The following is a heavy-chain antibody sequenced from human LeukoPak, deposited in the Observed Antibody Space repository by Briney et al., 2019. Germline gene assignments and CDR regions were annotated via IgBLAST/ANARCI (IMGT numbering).Heavy chain of an antibody. J-gene: IGHJ6*03. CDR2: MNPKSGNT. CDR1: GYTFTYRY. V-gene: IGHV1-8*03. D-gene: IGHD6-19*01. CDR3: ARRAVDNSYYYYMDV. Sequence: ASVKVSCKASGYTFTYRYLHWVRQAPGQALEWMGWMNPKSGNTGYAQKFQGRVTITRNTSISTAYMEVSSLRYEDTAVYYCARRAVDNSYYYYMDVWGKGTTVTVSS.